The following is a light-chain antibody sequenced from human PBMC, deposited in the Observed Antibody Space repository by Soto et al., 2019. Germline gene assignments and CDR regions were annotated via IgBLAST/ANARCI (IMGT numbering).Light chain of an antibody. V-gene: IGKV3-20*01. J-gene: IGKJ1*01. Sequence: ELVLTQSPGTLSLSPGERATLSCRASQSVSSSYLAWYPQKPGQAPRLLIYGASSRATGIPDRFSGSGSGTDFTLTISGLEPEDCAVYYCQQYGSAPSFGQGTKVESK. CDR3: QQYGSAPS. CDR1: QSVSSSY. CDR2: GAS.